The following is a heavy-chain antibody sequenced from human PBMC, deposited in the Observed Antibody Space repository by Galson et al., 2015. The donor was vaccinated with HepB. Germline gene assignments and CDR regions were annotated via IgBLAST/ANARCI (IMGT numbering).Heavy chain of an antibody. CDR1: GGSISSYY. Sequence: SETLSLTCTVSGGSISSYYWSWIRQPPGKGLEWIGYIYYSGSTNYNPSPKSRVTISVDTSKNQFSLKLSSVTAADTAVYYCARGGRVGATGSLDYWGQGTLVTVSS. CDR3: ARGGRVGATGSLDY. V-gene: IGHV4-59*01. D-gene: IGHD1-26*01. CDR2: IYYSGST. J-gene: IGHJ4*02.